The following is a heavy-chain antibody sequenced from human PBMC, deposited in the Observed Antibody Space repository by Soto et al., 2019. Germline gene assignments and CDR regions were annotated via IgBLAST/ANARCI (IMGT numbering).Heavy chain of an antibody. CDR2: INPSGGST. D-gene: IGHD3-10*01. J-gene: IGHJ4*02. CDR1: GYTFTSYY. CDR3: ARDHYADYYDGSGSYHLPGAN. V-gene: IGHV1-46*01. Sequence: QVQLVQSGAEVKKPGASVKVSCKASGYTFTSYYMHWVRQAPGQGLEWMGIINPSGGSTSYAQKYQGRVTMTRDTSTSTVYMELSSLRSEDTAVYYCARDHYADYYDGSGSYHLPGANWGQGTLVTVSS.